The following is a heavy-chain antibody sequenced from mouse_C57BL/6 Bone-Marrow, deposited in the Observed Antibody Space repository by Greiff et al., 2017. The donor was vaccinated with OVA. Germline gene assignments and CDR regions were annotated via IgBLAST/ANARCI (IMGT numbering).Heavy chain of an antibody. CDR1: GYTFTDYY. J-gene: IGHJ2*01. CDR3: ARDLEFITTVVASYYFDY. V-gene: IGHV1-75*01. D-gene: IGHD1-1*01. Sequence: QVQLQQSGPELVKPGASVKISCKASGYTFTDYYINWVKQRPGQGLEWIGWIFPGSGSTYYNEKFKGKATLTVDKSSSTAYMLLSSLTSEDSAVYFCARDLEFITTVVASYYFDYWGQGTTLTVSS. CDR2: IFPGSGST.